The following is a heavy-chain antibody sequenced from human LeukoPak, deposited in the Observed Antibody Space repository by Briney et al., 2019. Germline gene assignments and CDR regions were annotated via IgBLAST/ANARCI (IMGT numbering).Heavy chain of an antibody. CDR2: ISWDGGST. CDR3: AKSVLRFTYYYMDV. J-gene: IGHJ6*03. CDR1: GFTFTTYC. D-gene: IGHD3-3*01. Sequence: PGGSLRLSCAASGFTFTTYCMSWVRQAPGKGLEWVSVISWDGGSTYYADSVKGRFTISRDNSKNSLYLQMSSLRAEDTALYYCAKSVLRFTYYYMDVWGKGTTVTVSS. V-gene: IGHV3-43D*03.